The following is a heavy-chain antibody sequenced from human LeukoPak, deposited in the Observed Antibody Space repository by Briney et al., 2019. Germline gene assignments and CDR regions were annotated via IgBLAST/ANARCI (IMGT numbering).Heavy chain of an antibody. J-gene: IGHJ6*02. CDR1: GGSISSYY. CDR3: ARTIAAAGSLYYYGMDV. V-gene: IGHV4-59*01. D-gene: IGHD6-13*01. Sequence: SETLSLTCTVSGGSISSYYWSWIRQPPGKGLEWIGYIYYSGSTNYNPSLKSRVTISVDTSKNQFSLKLSSVTAADTAVYYCARTIAAAGSLYYYGMDVWGQGTTVNVSS. CDR2: IYYSGST.